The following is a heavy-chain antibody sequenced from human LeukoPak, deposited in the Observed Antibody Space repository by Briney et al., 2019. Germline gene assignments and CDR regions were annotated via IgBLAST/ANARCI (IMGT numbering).Heavy chain of an antibody. Sequence: GSLRLSCAAPGFTFSSYEMNWVRQAPGKGLEWVSYISSSGSTIYYADSVKGRFTISRDNAKNSLYLQMNSLRAEDTAVYYCARDDPHLLLPAYYYYGMDVWGQGTTVTVSS. CDR3: ARDDPHLLLPAYYYYGMDV. J-gene: IGHJ6*02. CDR2: ISSSGSTI. D-gene: IGHD3-22*01. CDR1: GFTFSSYE. V-gene: IGHV3-48*03.